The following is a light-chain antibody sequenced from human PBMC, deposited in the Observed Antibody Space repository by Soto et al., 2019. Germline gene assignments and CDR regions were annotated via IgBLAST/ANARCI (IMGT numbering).Light chain of an antibody. CDR1: QSVTTT. Sequence: EIVMTQSPATLSVSPGERATLSCRASQSVTTTVAWYQQKSGQAPRLLIYGASSRATGIPARFSGSGSGTDITLTISSLEPEDFAVYYCQQLTDWPPQWTFGQGTKVDIK. V-gene: IGKV3-11*01. CDR3: QQLTDWPPQWT. J-gene: IGKJ1*01. CDR2: GAS.